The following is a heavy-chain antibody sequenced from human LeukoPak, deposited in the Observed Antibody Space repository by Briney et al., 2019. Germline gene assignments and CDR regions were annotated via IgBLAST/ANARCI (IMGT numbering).Heavy chain of an antibody. D-gene: IGHD3-22*01. J-gene: IGHJ4*02. CDR3: TRGGYYDGSGYYPFDY. Sequence: GGSLRLSCAASGFTFSDYSMNWVRQAPGKGLEWVSYIDGSGDTIYYADSVKGRFTISRDNAKNSLDLQMNSLRPEDTAVYYCTRGGYYDGSGYYPFDYWGQGTLVTVSS. CDR1: GFTFSDYS. CDR2: IDGSGDTI. V-gene: IGHV3-48*01.